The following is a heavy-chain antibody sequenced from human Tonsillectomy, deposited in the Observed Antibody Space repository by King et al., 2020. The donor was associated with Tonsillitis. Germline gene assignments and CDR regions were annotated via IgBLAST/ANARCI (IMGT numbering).Heavy chain of an antibody. CDR2: IYYSGST. V-gene: IGHV4-59*01. Sequence: VQLQESGPGLVKPSETLSLTCTVSGGSISSYYWSWIRQPPGKGLEWIGYIYYSGSTNYNPSLKSRVTISVDTSKNQFSLKLSSVTAADTAVHYCARDPRSSYFDSWGQGTLVPVSS. CDR3: ARDPRSSYFDS. CDR1: GGSISSYY. J-gene: IGHJ4*02.